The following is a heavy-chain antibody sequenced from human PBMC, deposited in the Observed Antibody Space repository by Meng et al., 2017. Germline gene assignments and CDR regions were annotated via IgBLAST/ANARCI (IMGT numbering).Heavy chain of an antibody. D-gene: IGHD6-6*01. Sequence: QVHVQLGGAGLLQPSETLSLPCAVYGGSFSGYYWSWIRQPPGKGLEWIGEINHSGSTNYNPSLKSRVTISVDTSKNQFSLKLSSVTAADTAVYYCARRGIAARPFYYWGQGTLVTVSS. CDR3: ARRGIAARPFYY. V-gene: IGHV4-34*01. CDR2: INHSGST. CDR1: GGSFSGYY. J-gene: IGHJ4*02.